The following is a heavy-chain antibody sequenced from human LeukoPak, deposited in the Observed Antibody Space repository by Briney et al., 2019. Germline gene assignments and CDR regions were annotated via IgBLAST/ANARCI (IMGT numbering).Heavy chain of an antibody. D-gene: IGHD2/OR15-2a*01. CDR1: GFTVSSNY. Sequence: GGSLRLSCAASGFTVSSNYMSWVRQAPGKGLEWVANIKQDGSEKYYVDSVKGRFTISRDNAKNSLYLQMNSLRAENTAVYYCARGPTRANSTDYWGQGALVTVSS. V-gene: IGHV3-7*01. J-gene: IGHJ4*02. CDR2: IKQDGSEK. CDR3: ARGPTRANSTDY.